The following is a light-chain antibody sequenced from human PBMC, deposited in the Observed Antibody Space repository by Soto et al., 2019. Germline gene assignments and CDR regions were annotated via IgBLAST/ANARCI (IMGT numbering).Light chain of an antibody. CDR2: DTS. CDR3: QQLNSYPRT. CDR1: QSLANSF. V-gene: IGKV3D-20*02. J-gene: IGKJ1*01. Sequence: DIVMTQSPATLAVSPGERATLSCRASQSLANSFIAWYQQKPGQAPRLLIYDTSSRASGIPDRFSGSGSGTAFTLTISSLQPEDFATYYCQQLNSYPRTFGQGTKVDI.